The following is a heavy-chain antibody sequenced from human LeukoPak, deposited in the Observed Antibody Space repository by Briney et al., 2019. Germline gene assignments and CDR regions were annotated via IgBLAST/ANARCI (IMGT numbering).Heavy chain of an antibody. CDR3: ARGGSYSPAHHHFYQHIDV. Sequence: SETLSLTCTVSGDSISDYYWSWIRQPAGKGLEWIGRIYPGGSTNYIPSLKSRVTMSVDTSKNQFSLRLRSVTAADTAVYYCARGGSYSPAHHHFYQHIDVWGKGTTVTV. V-gene: IGHV4-4*07. J-gene: IGHJ6*03. CDR1: GDSISDYY. D-gene: IGHD1-26*01. CDR2: IYPGGST.